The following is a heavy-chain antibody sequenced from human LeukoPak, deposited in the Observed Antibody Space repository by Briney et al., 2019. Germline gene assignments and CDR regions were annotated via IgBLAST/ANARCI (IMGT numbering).Heavy chain of an antibody. V-gene: IGHV4-39*07. J-gene: IGHJ6*02. Sequence: PSETLSLTCTVSGGSISSSGYYWSWIRQPPGKGLEWIGEINHSGSTNYNPSLKSRVTISVDTSKNQFSLKLSSVTAADTAVYYCARGRFSRSYADYYYYGMDVWGQGTTVTVSS. CDR2: INHSGST. CDR3: ARGRFSRSYADYYYYGMDV. CDR1: GGSISSSGYY. D-gene: IGHD2-2*01.